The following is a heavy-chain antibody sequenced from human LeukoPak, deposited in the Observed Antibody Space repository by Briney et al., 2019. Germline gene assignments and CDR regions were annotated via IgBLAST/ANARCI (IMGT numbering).Heavy chain of an antibody. CDR1: GGTFSSYA. Sequence: GASVKVSCKASGGTFSSYAISWVRQAPGQGLEWMGGIIPIFGTANYAQKFQGRVTITADESTITAYMELSSLRSEDTAVYYCAREIDYGDGIYYYYGMDVWGKGTTVTVSS. V-gene: IGHV1-69*13. D-gene: IGHD4-17*01. CDR2: IIPIFGTA. CDR3: AREIDYGDGIYYYYGMDV. J-gene: IGHJ6*04.